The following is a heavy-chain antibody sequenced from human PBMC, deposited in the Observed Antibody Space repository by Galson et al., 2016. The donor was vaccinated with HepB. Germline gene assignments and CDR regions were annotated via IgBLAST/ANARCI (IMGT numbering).Heavy chain of an antibody. Sequence: SLRLSCAASGFTFSDYYMSWIRQAPGKGLEWTSYISSGSSYTNYADSVKGRFTISRDNSQNTLYLLVDSLRPEDTALYYCARGASRYTGLWYGGNYFDYWGQGALVTVSS. CDR3: ARGASRYTGLWYGGNYFDY. J-gene: IGHJ4*02. CDR2: ISSGSSYT. D-gene: IGHD1-26*01. V-gene: IGHV3-11*06. CDR1: GFTFSDYY.